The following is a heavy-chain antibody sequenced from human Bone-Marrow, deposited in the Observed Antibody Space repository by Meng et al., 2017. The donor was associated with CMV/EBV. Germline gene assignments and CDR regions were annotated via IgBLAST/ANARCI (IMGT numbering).Heavy chain of an antibody. CDR1: GFTFSSYA. V-gene: IGHV3-23*01. CDR3: AKCQGESRGYFDY. J-gene: IGHJ4*02. Sequence: GGPLRLSCAASGFTFSSYAMSWVRQAPGKGLEWVSGISGSGGSTYYADSVKGRFTISRDNFKNTLYLQMNSLRAEDTAVYYCAKCQGESRGYFDYWGQGTLVTVSS. D-gene: IGHD3-16*01. CDR2: ISGSGGST.